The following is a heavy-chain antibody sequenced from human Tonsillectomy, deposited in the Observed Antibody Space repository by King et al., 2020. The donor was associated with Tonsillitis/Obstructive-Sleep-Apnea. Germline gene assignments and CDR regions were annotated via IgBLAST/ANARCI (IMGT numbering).Heavy chain of an antibody. CDR3: AIERLIMISFGYQDAFDI. J-gene: IGHJ3*02. V-gene: IGHV3-30*01. CDR1: GFTFSSYA. D-gene: IGHD3-16*01. Sequence: VQLVESGGGVVQPGRSLRLSCAASGFTFSSYAMHGVRQAPGKGREWGGVISYDGSNKNYADSVKGRFTFSRDNSEKTLYVQINSLRAEDTALYYCAIERLIMISFGYQDAFDIWGQGTMVSVSS. CDR2: ISYDGSNK.